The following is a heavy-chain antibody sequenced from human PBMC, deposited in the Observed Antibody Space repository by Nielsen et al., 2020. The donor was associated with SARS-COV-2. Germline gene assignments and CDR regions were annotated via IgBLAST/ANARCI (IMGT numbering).Heavy chain of an antibody. CDR2: IYSGGST. D-gene: IGHD3-3*01. V-gene: IGHV3-66*01. CDR1: GFTVSSNY. CDR3: ARGKDFWSGYPTYGMDV. Sequence: GALKISCAASGFTVSSNYMSWVRQAPGKGLEWVSVIYSGGSTYYADSVKGRFTISRDNAKNSLYLQMNSLRAGDTAVYYCARGKDFWSGYPTYGMDVWGQGTTVTVSS. J-gene: IGHJ6*02.